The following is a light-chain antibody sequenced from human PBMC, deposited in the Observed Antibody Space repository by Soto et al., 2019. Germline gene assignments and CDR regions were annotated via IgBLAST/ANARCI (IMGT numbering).Light chain of an antibody. CDR3: QQTSNTPWT. J-gene: IGKJ1*01. V-gene: IGKV1-39*01. Sequence: DIQMTQSPSSLSASVGDRVTITCRASQSISGYLNWYQVKPGKPPQLLIYIASNLHSGVPSRFTGGGSGAEFTLAITSLQPEDSATYYCQQTSNTPWTFGQGTKVESK. CDR1: QSISGY. CDR2: IAS.